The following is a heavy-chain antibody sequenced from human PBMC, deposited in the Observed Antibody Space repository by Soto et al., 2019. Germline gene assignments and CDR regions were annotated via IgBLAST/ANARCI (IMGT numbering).Heavy chain of an antibody. CDR3: ARAVQVHTPAFVY. D-gene: IGHD3-10*01. CDR1: GGTFNTYA. V-gene: IGHV1-69*19. Sequence: QVPLVQSGAEMKKPGSSVKVSCQSSGGTFNTYAMNWVRQAPGQGPEWMGDISPMFGAANYAPKFQGRVTITADESTGTSYMQLSSLTSEDTALYCCARAVQVHTPAFVYWGQGTLVTVSS. J-gene: IGHJ4*02. CDR2: ISPMFGAA.